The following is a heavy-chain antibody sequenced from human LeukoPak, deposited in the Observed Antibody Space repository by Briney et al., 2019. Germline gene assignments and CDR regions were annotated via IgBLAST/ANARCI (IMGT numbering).Heavy chain of an antibody. J-gene: IGHJ3*02. CDR1: GGSFSGYY. V-gene: IGHV4-38-2*01. CDR3: ARSALNYYGSGSFDAFDI. Sequence: TSETLSLTCAVYGGSFSGYYWGWIRQPPGKGLEWIGSIYHSGSTYYNPSLKGRVTISVDTSKNQFSLKLSSVTAADTAVYYCARSALNYYGSGSFDAFDIWGQGTMVTVSS. CDR2: IYHSGST. D-gene: IGHD3-10*01.